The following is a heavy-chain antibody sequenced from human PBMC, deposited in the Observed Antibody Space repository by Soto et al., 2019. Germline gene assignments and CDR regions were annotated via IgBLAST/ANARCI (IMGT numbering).Heavy chain of an antibody. J-gene: IGHJ4*02. V-gene: IGHV3-23*01. CDR2: LSESDDSA. Sequence: DVQLLESGGGLVQPGGSLRLSCAASGFTFSSYAMSWVRQAPGKGLEWVSVLSESDDSAYYAESVKGRFTISRDNSQKTLYLQMKSLRAEDTAVYYCAKDLSQYDSSGDYAAVCYFDQWGPGILVTVSS. CDR3: AKDLSQYDSSGDYAAVCYFDQ. D-gene: IGHD3-22*01. CDR1: GFTFSSYA.